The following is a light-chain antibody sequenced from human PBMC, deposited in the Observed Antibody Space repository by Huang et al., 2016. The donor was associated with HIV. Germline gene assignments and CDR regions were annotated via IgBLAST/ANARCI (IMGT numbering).Light chain of an antibody. CDR2: LGS. CDR3: MQALQTPWT. V-gene: IGKV2-28*01. J-gene: IGKJ1*01. CDR1: QNLLHSNGDNY. Sequence: DIVMTQSPLSLPVTPGEPASISCRSSQNLLHSNGDNYLDLYLQKPGQSPQLLIYLGSNRASGVPDRFSGSGSGTDFTLKIGRVEAEDVGVYYCMQALQTPWTFGQGTKVEIK.